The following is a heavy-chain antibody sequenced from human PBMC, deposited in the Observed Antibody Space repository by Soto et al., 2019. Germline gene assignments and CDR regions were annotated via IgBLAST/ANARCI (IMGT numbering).Heavy chain of an antibody. V-gene: IGHV3-30*18. D-gene: IGHD6-19*01. Sequence: GGSLRLSCAASGFTFSSYGMHWVRQAPGKGLEWVAVISYDGSNKYYADSVKGRFTISRDNSKNTLYLQMNSLRAEDTAVYYCAKVSLDSSGWEFDYWGQGTLVTV. CDR3: AKVSLDSSGWEFDY. CDR1: GFTFSSYG. J-gene: IGHJ4*02. CDR2: ISYDGSNK.